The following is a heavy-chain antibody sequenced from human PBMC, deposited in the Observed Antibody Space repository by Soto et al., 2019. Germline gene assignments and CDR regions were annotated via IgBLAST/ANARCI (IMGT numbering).Heavy chain of an antibody. CDR1: GYTCTSYD. D-gene: IGHD5-12*01. V-gene: IGHV1-8*01. Sequence: QVQLVQSGAEVKKPGASVKVSCKASGYTCTSYDINWVRQATGQGREWMGWMNPNSGNTGYAQKFQGRVTMTRNTSISTAYMELSSLRSEDTAVYYCARGPSRLVATPHGGYWFDPLGQGTLVPVSS. CDR2: MNPNSGNT. CDR3: ARGPSRLVATPHGGYWFDP. J-gene: IGHJ5*02.